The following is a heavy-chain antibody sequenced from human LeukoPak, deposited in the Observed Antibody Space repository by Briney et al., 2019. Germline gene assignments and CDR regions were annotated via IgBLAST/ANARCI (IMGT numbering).Heavy chain of an antibody. D-gene: IGHD2/OR15-2a*01. J-gene: IGHJ4*02. Sequence: GGSLRLSCAASGFTFSSYAMSWVRQTPGKGLEWVSAISGSGGSTYYADSVKGRFTISRDNSKNTLYLQMNSLRAEDTAVYYCAKAPWVGDYFRIFDYWGQGTLVTVSS. V-gene: IGHV3-23*01. CDR2: ISGSGGST. CDR1: GFTFSSYA. CDR3: AKAPWVGDYFRIFDY.